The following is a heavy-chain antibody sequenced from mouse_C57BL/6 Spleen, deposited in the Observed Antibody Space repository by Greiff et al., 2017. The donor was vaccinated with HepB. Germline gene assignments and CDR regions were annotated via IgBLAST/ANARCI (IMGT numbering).Heavy chain of an antibody. V-gene: IGHV3-6*01. CDR3: ARDHDYGFDY. Sequence: EVKLMESGPGLVKPSQSLSLTCSVTGYSITSGYYWNWIRQFPGNKLEWMGYISYDGSNNYNPSLKNRISITRDTSKNQFFLKLNSVTTEDTATYYCARDHDYGFDYWGQGTTLTVSS. CDR1: GYSITSGYY. D-gene: IGHD2-4*01. J-gene: IGHJ2*01. CDR2: ISYDGSN.